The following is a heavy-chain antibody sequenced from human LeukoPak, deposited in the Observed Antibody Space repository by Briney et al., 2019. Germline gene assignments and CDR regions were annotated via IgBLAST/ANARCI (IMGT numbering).Heavy chain of an antibody. D-gene: IGHD2-15*01. V-gene: IGHV1-2*04. Sequence: ASVKVSCKASGYTFTGYYMHWVRQAPGQGLEWMGWINPNSGGTNYAQKFQGWVTMTRDTSISTAYMELSRLRSDDTAVYYCATGSVTSVTPLHYWGQGTLVTVSS. CDR1: GYTFTGYY. CDR2: INPNSGGT. J-gene: IGHJ4*02. CDR3: ATGSVTSVTPLHY.